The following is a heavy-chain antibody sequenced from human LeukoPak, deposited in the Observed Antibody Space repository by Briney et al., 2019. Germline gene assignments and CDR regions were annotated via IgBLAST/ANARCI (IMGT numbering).Heavy chain of an antibody. CDR3: ARVLSPLWFGELPPAEYFQH. CDR2: INPNRGGT. V-gene: IGHV1-2*06. D-gene: IGHD3-10*01. CDR1: GYTFTSSD. Sequence: ASVKVSCKASGYTFTSSDFNWVRPAPGQRPEWMGRINPNRGGTNYAQKFQGRVTKTRDTSISTAYMELSRLRSDDTAVYYCARVLSPLWFGELPPAEYFQHWGQGTLVTVSS. J-gene: IGHJ1*01.